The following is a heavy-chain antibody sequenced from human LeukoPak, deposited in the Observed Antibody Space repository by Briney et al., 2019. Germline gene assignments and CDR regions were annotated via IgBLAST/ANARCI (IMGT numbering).Heavy chain of an antibody. Sequence: GGSLRLSCAASGFTVSSNYMSWVRQAPGKGLEWVSGISWNSGSIGYADSVKGRFTISRDNAKNSLYLQMNSLRAEDTALYYCAKVMGSGWSKTYYYYGMDVWGQGTTVTVSS. CDR2: ISWNSGSI. V-gene: IGHV3-9*01. J-gene: IGHJ6*02. CDR1: GFTVSSNY. D-gene: IGHD6-19*01. CDR3: AKVMGSGWSKTYYYYGMDV.